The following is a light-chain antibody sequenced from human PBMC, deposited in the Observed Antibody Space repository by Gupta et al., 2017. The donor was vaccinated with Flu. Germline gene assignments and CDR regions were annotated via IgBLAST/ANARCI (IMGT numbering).Light chain of an antibody. CDR1: TGSVTTSHF. J-gene: IGLJ2*01. V-gene: IGLV7-46*01. CDR3: WLCKGGPCV. Sequence: VVVPPEPSLTVSPGGTITLTCGSSTGSVTTSHFPYWFQQKPAQAPITLIYDTSNRHAWAPARFSGYSSGGKAALTLAGAQTEDEDEYHCWLCKGGPCVFGGGTKLTVL. CDR2: DTS.